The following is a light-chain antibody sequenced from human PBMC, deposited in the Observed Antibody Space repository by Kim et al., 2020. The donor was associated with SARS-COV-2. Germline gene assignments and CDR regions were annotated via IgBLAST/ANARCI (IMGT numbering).Light chain of an antibody. CDR1: QGIGNY. V-gene: IGKV1-27*01. CDR3: QKYNSAPCT. J-gene: IGKJ2*02. CDR2: AAS. Sequence: SASVGDRVTITCRASQGIGNYLAWYQQKPGKVPELRIYAASTLQSGVPSRFSGSGSGTDFTLTISSLQPEDVATYYCQKYNSAPCTFGQGTKLEI.